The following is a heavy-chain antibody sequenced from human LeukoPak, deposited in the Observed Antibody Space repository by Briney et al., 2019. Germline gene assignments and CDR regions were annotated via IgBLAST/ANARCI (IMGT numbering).Heavy chain of an antibody. CDR1: GYTFTGYY. D-gene: IGHD3-3*01. CDR3: ARDGNYLYYDFWSGYPPYYYYYMDV. V-gene: IGHV1-2*02. Sequence: ASVKVSCKASGYTFTGYYMHWVRQAPGQGLEWMGWINPNSGGTNYAQKFQGRVTMTRDTSISTAYMELSRLRSDDTAVYYCARDGNYLYYDFWSGYPPYYYYYMDVWGKGTTVTVSS. CDR2: INPNSGGT. J-gene: IGHJ6*03.